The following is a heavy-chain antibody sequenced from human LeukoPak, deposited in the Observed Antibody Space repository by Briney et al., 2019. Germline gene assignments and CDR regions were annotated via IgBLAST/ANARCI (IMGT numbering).Heavy chain of an antibody. Sequence: PGGSLRLSCAASGFTFSSYAMSWVRQAPGKRLEWVSAISGSGGSTYYADSVKGRFTISRDNSKNTLYLQMNSLRAEDTAVYYCARETVLLWFGESPLPNNWFDPWGQGTLVTVSS. D-gene: IGHD3-10*01. V-gene: IGHV3-23*01. CDR2: ISGSGGST. J-gene: IGHJ5*02. CDR1: GFTFSSYA. CDR3: ARETVLLWFGESPLPNNWFDP.